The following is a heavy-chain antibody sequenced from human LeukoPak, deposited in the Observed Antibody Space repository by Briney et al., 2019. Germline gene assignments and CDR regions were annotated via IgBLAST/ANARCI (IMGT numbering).Heavy chain of an antibody. V-gene: IGHV1-69*05. CDR1: GGTFSSYA. D-gene: IGHD3-9*01. Sequence: SVKVSCKASGGTFSSYAISWVRQAPGQGLEWMGGIIPIFGTANYAQKFQGRVTITTDESTSTAYMELSSLRSEDTAVYYCAKSPNDILTGYWTGYYFDYWGQGTLVTVSS. CDR2: IIPIFGTA. CDR3: AKSPNDILTGYWTGYYFDY. J-gene: IGHJ4*02.